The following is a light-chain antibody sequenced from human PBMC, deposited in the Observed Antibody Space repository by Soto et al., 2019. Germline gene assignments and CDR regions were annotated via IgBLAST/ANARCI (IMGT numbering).Light chain of an antibody. CDR1: QSVSSY. CDR3: QQRSNWPPLT. Sequence: EIVLTQSPATLSLSPGERATLSCRATQSVSSYLAWYQQKPGQAPRLLIYDASNRATASPDRFSGSGSGTDFTLTISSLETEDFSVYYCQQRSNWPPLTFGQGTRLEIK. CDR2: DAS. V-gene: IGKV3-11*01. J-gene: IGKJ5*01.